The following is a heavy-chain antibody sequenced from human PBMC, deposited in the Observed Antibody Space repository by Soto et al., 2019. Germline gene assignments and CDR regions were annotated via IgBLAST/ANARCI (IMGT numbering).Heavy chain of an antibody. CDR3: AMGSWNDVSGQYYIDV. V-gene: IGHV6-1*01. J-gene: IGHJ6*03. CDR2: IYYRSKWLN. Sequence: SQTLSLTCAISGGSFSRDSAAWNWIRQTPSRGLEWLGRIYYRSKWLNTYEVSVNSRITISPDTSKNQFSLQLSSVTPEDTAVYYCAMGSWNDVSGQYYIDVRDEGITVTVSS. D-gene: IGHD1-1*01. CDR1: GGSFSRDSAA.